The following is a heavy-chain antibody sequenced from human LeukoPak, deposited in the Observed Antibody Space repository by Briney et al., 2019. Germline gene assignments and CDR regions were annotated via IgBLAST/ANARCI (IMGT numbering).Heavy chain of an antibody. J-gene: IGHJ4*02. CDR3: AREVRFFDFDY. Sequence: PGGSLRLSCAASGFTFSSYSMNWVRQAPGKGLEWVSYISSSSSTIYYADSVKGRFTISRDNAKNSLYLQMNSLRAEDTAVYYCAREVRFFDFDYWGQGTLVTVSS. D-gene: IGHD3-3*01. V-gene: IGHV3-48*01. CDR2: ISSSSSTI. CDR1: GFTFSSYS.